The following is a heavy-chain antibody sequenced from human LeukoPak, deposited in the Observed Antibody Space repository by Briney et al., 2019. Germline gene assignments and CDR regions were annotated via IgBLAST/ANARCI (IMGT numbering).Heavy chain of an antibody. Sequence: SETLSLTCAVYGGSFSGYYWSWIRQPPGKGLEWIGEINHSGSTNYNPSLKSRVTISVDTSKNQFSLKLSSATAADTAVYYCARARGGWLRSMAPDYWGQGTLVTVSS. CDR3: ARARGGWLRSMAPDY. CDR1: GGSFSGYY. J-gene: IGHJ4*02. D-gene: IGHD5-12*01. CDR2: INHSGST. V-gene: IGHV4-34*01.